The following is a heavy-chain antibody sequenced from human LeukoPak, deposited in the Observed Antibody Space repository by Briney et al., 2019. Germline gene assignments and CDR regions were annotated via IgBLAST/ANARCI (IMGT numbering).Heavy chain of an antibody. Sequence: GGSLRLSCAASGVAFSSYAMGWVRQAPGKGLEWVSAITASGGNTYYADSVKGRFTISRDNSKNTLYLQVNSLRAEDTAVYYCAKGNGYSYGRYYFDYWGQGTLVTVSS. J-gene: IGHJ4*02. CDR2: ITASGGNT. D-gene: IGHD5-18*01. V-gene: IGHV3-23*01. CDR1: GVAFSSYA. CDR3: AKGNGYSYGRYYFDY.